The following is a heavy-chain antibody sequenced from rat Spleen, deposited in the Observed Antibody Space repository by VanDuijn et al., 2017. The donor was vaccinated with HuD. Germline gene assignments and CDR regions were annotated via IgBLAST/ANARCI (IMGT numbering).Heavy chain of an antibody. CDR1: GFSLSNYG. Sequence: QVQLKESGPGLVQPSQTLSLTCTVSGFSLSNYGVIWVRQPPGKGLEWMGVMWSNGNIYYNSNLKSRLSISRDTSKSQVFLKMSGLQTEDTAIYFCSSPIYFLSGLDFWGPGTMVTVSS. D-gene: IGHD1-1*01. CDR2: MWSNGNI. CDR3: SSPIYFLSGLDF. V-gene: IGHV2-13*01. J-gene: IGHJ1*01.